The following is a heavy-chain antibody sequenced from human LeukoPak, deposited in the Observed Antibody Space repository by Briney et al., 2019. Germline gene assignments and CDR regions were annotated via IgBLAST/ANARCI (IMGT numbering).Heavy chain of an antibody. CDR2: IGSDANT. CDR3: AKDILRWSFDS. Sequence: GGSLRLSCAASGLTFSRNAMAWVRQAPGKGLEWVAGIGSDANTHYADSVRGRITISRDNSKNTVSLQMSSLRAEDTAVYYCAKDILRWSFDSWGQGILVTVSS. V-gene: IGHV3-23*01. CDR1: GLTFSRNA. D-gene: IGHD2-21*01. J-gene: IGHJ4*02.